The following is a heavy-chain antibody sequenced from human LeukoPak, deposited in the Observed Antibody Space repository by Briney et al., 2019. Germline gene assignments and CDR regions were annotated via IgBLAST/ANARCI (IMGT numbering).Heavy chain of an antibody. CDR2: IYTGDSDT. CDR1: GYPFTTNC. CDR3: AKKIQLGRGYFDY. Sequence: GGSRQISGQGSGYPFTTNCIAWVRPLPGKGLGGMGIIYTGDSDTTYRPSCQGQVTISVAKSISTAYLQWSSLKASDTAIYYCAKKIQLGRGYFDYGGQGTVVTVSS. V-gene: IGHV5-51*01. J-gene: IGHJ4*02. D-gene: IGHD1-1*01.